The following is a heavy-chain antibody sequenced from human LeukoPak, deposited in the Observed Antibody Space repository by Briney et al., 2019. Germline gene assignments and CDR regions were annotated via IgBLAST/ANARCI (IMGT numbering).Heavy chain of an antibody. CDR3: ARDEGSGWYAY. CDR1: GGSISSYY. D-gene: IGHD6-19*01. CDR2: IHTSGST. V-gene: IGHV4-4*07. J-gene: IGHJ4*02. Sequence: SETLSLTCTVSGGSISSYYWSWIRQPAGRGLEWIRRIHTSGSTNYNPSLKSRLTMSGDTSKNLFSLRLTSVTAADTAIYYCARDEGSGWYAYWGQGTLVTVSS.